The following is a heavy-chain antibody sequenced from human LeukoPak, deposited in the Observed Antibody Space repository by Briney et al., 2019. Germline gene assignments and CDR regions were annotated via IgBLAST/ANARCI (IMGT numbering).Heavy chain of an antibody. Sequence: PSETLSLTCTVSGGSIGSYYWSWIRQPPGKGLEWIGYIYYSGSTNYNPSLKSRVTISVDTSKNQFSLKLSSVAAADTAVYYCARHAITMVRGVILPWFDPWGQGTLVTVSS. CDR1: GGSIGSYY. CDR2: IYYSGST. J-gene: IGHJ5*02. V-gene: IGHV4-59*08. D-gene: IGHD3-10*01. CDR3: ARHAITMVRGVILPWFDP.